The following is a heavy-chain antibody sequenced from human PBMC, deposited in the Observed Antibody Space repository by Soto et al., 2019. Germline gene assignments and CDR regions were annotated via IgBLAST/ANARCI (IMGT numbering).Heavy chain of an antibody. CDR1: GFTFSSYW. V-gene: IGHV3-7*03. J-gene: IGHJ6*02. CDR3: AREYKPHYYYYGMDV. D-gene: IGHD1-1*01. Sequence: HPGGSLRLSCAASGFTFSSYWMSWVRQAPGKGLEWVANIKQDGSEKYYVDSVKGRFTISRDNAKNSLYLQMNSLRAEDTAVYYCAREYKPHYYYYGMDVWGQGTTVTVSS. CDR2: IKQDGSEK.